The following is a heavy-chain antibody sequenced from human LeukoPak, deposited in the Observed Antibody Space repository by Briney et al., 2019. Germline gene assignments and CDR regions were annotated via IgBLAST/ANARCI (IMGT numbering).Heavy chain of an antibody. CDR3: ARELRRITMVRGVIALVAFDI. CDR1: GYSISSGYY. J-gene: IGHJ3*02. D-gene: IGHD3-10*01. Sequence: SETLSLTCTVSGYSISSGYYWGWIRQPPGKGLEWIGSIYHSGSTYYNPSLKSRVTISVDTSKNQFSLKLSSVTAADTAVYYCARELRRITMVRGVIALVAFDIWGQGTMVTVSS. V-gene: IGHV4-38-2*02. CDR2: IYHSGST.